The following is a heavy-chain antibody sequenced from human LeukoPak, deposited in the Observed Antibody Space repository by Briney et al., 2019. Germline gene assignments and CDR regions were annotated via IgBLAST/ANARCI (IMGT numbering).Heavy chain of an antibody. D-gene: IGHD1-1*01. J-gene: IGHJ4*02. CDR3: ARVDGTTGFDY. CDR1: GGSFSGYY. Sequence: PSETLSLTCVVYGGSFSGYYWSWIRQPPGKGLEWIGEINHSGSTNYNPSLKSRVTISVDTSKNQFSLKLNSVTAADTAVYYCARVDGTTGFDYWGQGTLVTVSS. CDR2: INHSGST. V-gene: IGHV4-34*01.